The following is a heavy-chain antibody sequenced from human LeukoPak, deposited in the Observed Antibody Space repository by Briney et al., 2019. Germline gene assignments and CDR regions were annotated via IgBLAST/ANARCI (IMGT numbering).Heavy chain of an antibody. CDR2: IYSGGST. V-gene: IGHV3-53*05. Sequence: GGSLRLSCAASGFTVSSNYMTWVRQAPGKGLEWVSVIYSGGSTYYADSVKGRFTVSRDNSKNTLYLQMNSLRAEDTAVYYCAGVAAAFGVLDPWGQGTLVTVSS. CDR1: GFTVSSNY. CDR3: AGVAAAFGVLDP. J-gene: IGHJ5*02. D-gene: IGHD6-13*01.